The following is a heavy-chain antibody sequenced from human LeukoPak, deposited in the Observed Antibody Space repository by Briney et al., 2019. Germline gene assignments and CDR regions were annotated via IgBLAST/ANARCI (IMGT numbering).Heavy chain of an antibody. CDR3: AREGQYYDTSGFFDY. D-gene: IGHD3-22*01. CDR1: GYTFTVNY. V-gene: IGHV1-2*02. J-gene: IGHJ4*02. Sequence: ASVTVSFKASGYTFTVNYIHWVRQAPAQGLELMGWINPDSGGRKNAQKFQGRVTMTRDTSISTAYMELSKLTSDDTAVYYCAREGQYYDTSGFFDYWGQGTLVTVSS. CDR2: INPDSGGR.